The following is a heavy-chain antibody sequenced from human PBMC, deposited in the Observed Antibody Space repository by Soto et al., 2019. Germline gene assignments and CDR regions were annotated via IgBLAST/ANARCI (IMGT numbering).Heavy chain of an antibody. CDR1: GFTFTSSA. CDR3: AADRAVIGDHAFDI. V-gene: IGHV1-58*02. CDR2: IVVGSGNT. J-gene: IGHJ3*02. D-gene: IGHD2-21*01. Sequence: ASVKVSCKASGFTFTSSAMQWVRQARGQRLEWIGWIVVGSGNTNYAQKFQERVTITRDMSTSTAYMELSSLRSEDTAVYYCAADRAVIGDHAFDIWGQGTMVTVSS.